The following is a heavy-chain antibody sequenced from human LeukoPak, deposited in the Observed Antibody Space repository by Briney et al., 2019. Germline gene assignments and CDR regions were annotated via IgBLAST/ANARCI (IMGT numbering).Heavy chain of an antibody. CDR3: ARDLLYYDSSGYYLRGMDV. Sequence: PGGSLRLSCAASGFTFSSYGMHWVRQAPGKGLEWVAVIWYDGSNKYYADSVKGRFTISRDNSKNTLYLQMNSLRAEDTAVYYCARDLLYYDSSGYYLRGMDVWGQGTTVTVSS. D-gene: IGHD3-22*01. V-gene: IGHV3-33*08. CDR1: GFTFSSYG. CDR2: IWYDGSNK. J-gene: IGHJ6*02.